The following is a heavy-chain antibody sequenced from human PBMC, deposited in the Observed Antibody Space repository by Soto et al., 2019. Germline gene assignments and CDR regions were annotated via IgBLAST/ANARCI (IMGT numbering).Heavy chain of an antibody. Sequence: PGGSLRLSCAASGFTFSSYWMSWVRQAPGKWLEWVANIKQDGSEKYYADSVKGRFTISRDNSKNTLYLQMSSLRAEDTAVYYCAKERLWEWSSPFAYGGQGPLVPVSP. J-gene: IGHJ4*02. CDR1: GFTFSSYW. D-gene: IGHD3-3*01. V-gene: IGHV3-7*05. CDR3: AKERLWEWSSPFAY. CDR2: IKQDGSEK.